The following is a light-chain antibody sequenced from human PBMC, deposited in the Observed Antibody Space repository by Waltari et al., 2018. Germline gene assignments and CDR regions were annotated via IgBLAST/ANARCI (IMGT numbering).Light chain of an antibody. Sequence: DIQMTQSPSSVSASVGDTVTITCRASQGISGYLAWYQQKPGQAPKLLISAASILQNGVPSRFRGSGSGTDFTLTISRLQPEEFATYYCQQANSFPLSFGGGTKVDIK. CDR2: AAS. CDR1: QGISGY. CDR3: QQANSFPLS. V-gene: IGKV1-12*01. J-gene: IGKJ4*01.